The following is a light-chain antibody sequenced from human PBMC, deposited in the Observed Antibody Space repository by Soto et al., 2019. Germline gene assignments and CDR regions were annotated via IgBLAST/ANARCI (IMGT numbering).Light chain of an antibody. CDR3: CSFAGSYSYV. CDR2: EVS. V-gene: IGLV2-11*03. J-gene: IGLJ1*01. Sequence: GSPGQSVTISCTGTSSDVGGYNYVSWYQQHPGKAPKVMMYEVSKRPSGAPDRFSGSKSGNTASLTISGLQAEDEADYSCCSFAGSYSYVFGTGTKVTVL. CDR1: SSDVGGYNY.